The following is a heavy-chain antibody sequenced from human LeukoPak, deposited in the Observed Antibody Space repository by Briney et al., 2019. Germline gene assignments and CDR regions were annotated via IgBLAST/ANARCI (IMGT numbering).Heavy chain of an antibody. V-gene: IGHV4-61*01. J-gene: IGHJ3*02. D-gene: IGHD3-9*01. CDR1: GGSISSGTYY. CDR3: ARDRPHYDILTGYYILDAFDI. CDR2: IYYSGST. Sequence: MSSETLSLTCTVSGGSISSGTYYWSWIRQPPGKGLEWIGYIYYSGSTNYNPSLKSRVTISVDTSKNQFSLKLSSVTAADTAVYYCARDRPHYDILTGYYILDAFDIWGQGTMVTVSS.